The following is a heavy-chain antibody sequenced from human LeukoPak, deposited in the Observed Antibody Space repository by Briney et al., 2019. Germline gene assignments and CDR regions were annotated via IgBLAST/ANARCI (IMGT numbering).Heavy chain of an antibody. J-gene: IGHJ1*01. CDR2: ISGGGSPT. D-gene: IGHD5-24*01. CDR1: GFTFSNYA. V-gene: IGHV3-23*01. CDR3: ARDLDDYNGLPPFFQH. Sequence: PGGSLRLSCAASGFTFSNYAMSWVRQAPGKGLEWVSTISGGGSPTYSADSVKGRFIISRDNSKNTLYLQMNSLRAEDTAIYYCARDLDDYNGLPPFFQHWGQGTLVTVSS.